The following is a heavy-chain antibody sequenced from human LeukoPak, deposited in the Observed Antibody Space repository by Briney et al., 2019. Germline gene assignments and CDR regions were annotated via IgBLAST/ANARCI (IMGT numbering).Heavy chain of an antibody. V-gene: IGHV1-46*01. CDR3: ARDLSMADPRYEGLYYYYYMDV. J-gene: IGHJ6*03. D-gene: IGHD5-24*01. CDR1: GYTFTGYY. Sequence: GASVKVSCKASGYTFTGYYMHWVRQAPGQGLEWMGIINPSGGSTSYAQKFQGRVTMTRDTSTSTVYMELSSLRSEDTAVYYCARDLSMADPRYEGLYYYYYMDVWGKGTTVTVSS. CDR2: INPSGGST.